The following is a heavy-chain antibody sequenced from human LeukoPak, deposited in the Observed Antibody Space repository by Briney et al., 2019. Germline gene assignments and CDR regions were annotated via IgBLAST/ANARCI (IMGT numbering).Heavy chain of an antibody. Sequence: GGSLRLSCVVSGFTFSSYWMSWVRQAPGKGLEWVANIKQDGSEKYYVDSVKGRFTMSRDNAKNSLYLQMNSLRAEDTAVYYCARVQWELRGVGSYFEYWGQGALVTVSS. CDR3: ARVQWELRGVGSYFEY. CDR2: IKQDGSEK. J-gene: IGHJ4*02. D-gene: IGHD1-26*01. V-gene: IGHV3-7*01. CDR1: GFTFSSYW.